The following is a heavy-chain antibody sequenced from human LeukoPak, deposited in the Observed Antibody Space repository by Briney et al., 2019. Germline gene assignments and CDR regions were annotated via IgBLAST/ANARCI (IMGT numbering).Heavy chain of an antibody. CDR2: IYYSGST. CDR1: GGSTSSYAYY. V-gene: IGHV4-31*03. D-gene: IGHD3-10*01. CDR3: ARVGNYHGFY. J-gene: IGHJ4*02. Sequence: SETLSLTCTVSGGSTSSYAYYWTWIPQHQGKGLELIGYIYYSGSTYYNPSLKSRLTISVDTSETQFSLRLSSVTAADTAVYYCARVGNYHGFYWGQGTLVTVSS.